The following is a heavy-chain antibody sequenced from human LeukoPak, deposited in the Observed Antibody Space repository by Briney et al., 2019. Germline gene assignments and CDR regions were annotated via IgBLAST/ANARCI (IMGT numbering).Heavy chain of an antibody. CDR1: GFTFSNYW. J-gene: IGHJ5*02. V-gene: IGHV3-74*01. CDR3: ASSMMEYNWFDP. CDR2: IKSDGSTT. Sequence: GGSLRLSCAASGFTFSNYWMHWVRQAPGKGLVWVSRIKSDGSTTTYADSVKGRFTISGDNAKNTLYLQMNSLRVEDTAVYYCASSMMEYNWFDPWGQGTLVTVSS. D-gene: IGHD2/OR15-2a*01.